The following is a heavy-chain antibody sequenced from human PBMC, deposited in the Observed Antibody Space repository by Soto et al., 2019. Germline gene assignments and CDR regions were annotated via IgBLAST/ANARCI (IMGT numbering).Heavy chain of an antibody. D-gene: IGHD5-18*01. J-gene: IGHJ4*02. CDR2: IYYSGTT. CDR1: GGSISSEGYY. CDR3: ARGRGYSYGPYYFDY. V-gene: IGHV4-31*03. Sequence: QVPLQESGPGLVKPSQTLSLTCTVSGGSISSEGYYWSWFRQLPGKGLEWIGDIYYSGTTYHKPSLRSRLTISGDASKNQFSLKLSSVTAADTALYYCARGRGYSYGPYYFDYWGQGTLVTVSS.